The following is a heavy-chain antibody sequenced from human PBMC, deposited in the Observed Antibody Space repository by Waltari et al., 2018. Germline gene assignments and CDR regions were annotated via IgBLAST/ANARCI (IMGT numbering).Heavy chain of an antibody. CDR3: ASGGHVDY. CDR1: GFTFSNYW. D-gene: IGHD3-10*01. J-gene: IGHJ4*02. V-gene: IGHV3-7*01. Sequence: EVQLVESGGGLVQPGGSLRLSCVASGFTFSNYWMTWVRLAPGKGLEWVANINEDGSDIHFVDAVKGLFTISRDNAKNSLYLQMNSLRAEDTAVYYCASGGHVDYCGQGTLVTVSS. CDR2: INEDGSDI.